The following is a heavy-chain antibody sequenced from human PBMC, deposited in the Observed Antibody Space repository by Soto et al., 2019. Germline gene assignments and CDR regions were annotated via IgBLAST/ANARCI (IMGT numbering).Heavy chain of an antibody. V-gene: IGHV1-46*01. J-gene: IGHJ5*02. CDR3: ARSSGGNLGIIIEGTNWFAP. Sequence: QLVPSGGEVKQPGASVKVSCKAPRDTFTSYYINWVRQAPGQGLEWMGVINPHGGSTAYAQKFKGRVTLTRDTAASTVYMEVSSLTSEDTAMYYGARSSGGNLGIIIEGTNWFAPWGQGTLVTVSS. CDR2: INPHGGST. CDR1: RDTFTSYY. D-gene: IGHD1-26*01.